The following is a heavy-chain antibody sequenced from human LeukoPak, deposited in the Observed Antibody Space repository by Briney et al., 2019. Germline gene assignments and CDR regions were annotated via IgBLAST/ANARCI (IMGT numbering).Heavy chain of an antibody. D-gene: IGHD3-10*01. CDR1: GFTFSSYG. J-gene: IGHJ3*02. Sequence: GGSLRLSCAASGFTFSSYGMHWVRQAPGKGLEWVAVIWDDGSNKYYADSVKGRFTISRDNSKNTLYLQVNSLRAEDTAVYYCARDGNFGYDAFDIWGQGTMVTVSS. CDR3: ARDGNFGYDAFDI. CDR2: IWDDGSNK. V-gene: IGHV3-33*01.